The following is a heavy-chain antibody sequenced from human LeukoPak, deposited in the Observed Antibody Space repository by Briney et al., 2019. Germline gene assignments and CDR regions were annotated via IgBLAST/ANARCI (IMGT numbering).Heavy chain of an antibody. V-gene: IGHV1-2*02. Sequence: ASVKVSCKASGYIFTGYYMHWVRQAPGQGLEWMGWINPNSGDTNYAQKFQGRVTMTRDTSISTAYMELSRLRSDDTAVYYCARSLRGYSYGYYFDYWGQGTLVTVSS. CDR1: GYIFTGYY. J-gene: IGHJ4*02. CDR3: ARSLRGYSYGYYFDY. CDR2: INPNSGDT. D-gene: IGHD5-18*01.